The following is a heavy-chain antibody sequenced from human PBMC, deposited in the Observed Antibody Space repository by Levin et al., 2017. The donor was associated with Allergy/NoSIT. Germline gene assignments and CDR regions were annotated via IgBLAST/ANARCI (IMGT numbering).Heavy chain of an antibody. CDR1: GYSFTSYW. CDR2: IYPGDSDT. Sequence: GESLKISCKGSGYSFTSYWIGWVRQMPGKGLEWMGIIYPGDSDTRYSPSFQGQVTISADKSISTAYLQWSSLKASDTAMYYCARQPNLIVGALGGWFDPWGQGTLVTVSS. J-gene: IGHJ5*02. CDR3: ARQPNLIVGALGGWFDP. D-gene: IGHD1-26*01. V-gene: IGHV5-51*01.